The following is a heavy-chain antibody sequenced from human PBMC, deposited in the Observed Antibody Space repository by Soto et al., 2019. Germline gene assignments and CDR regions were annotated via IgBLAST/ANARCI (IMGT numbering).Heavy chain of an antibody. CDR3: ARDRSRILHY. CDR2: VWYDGSNR. Sequence: QVKLVESGGGVVQPGRSLTLSCATSGFTFRNYAIHWVRQAPGKGLEWVAVVWYDGSNRYYGDPVKGRFTISRDTSSSKVFLHMNTRRVDDTAVYYCARDRSRILHYWGQGTLVTVSS. V-gene: IGHV3-33*01. J-gene: IGHJ4*02. D-gene: IGHD6-13*01. CDR1: GFTFRNYA.